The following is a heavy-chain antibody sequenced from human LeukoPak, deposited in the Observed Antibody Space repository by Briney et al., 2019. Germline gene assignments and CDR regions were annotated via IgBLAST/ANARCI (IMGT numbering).Heavy chain of an antibody. CDR3: ARDRSGWDDAFDI. CDR2: ISGSGGST. J-gene: IGHJ3*02. V-gene: IGHV3-23*01. CDR1: GFTFSSYA. Sequence: GGSLRLSCAASGFTFSSYAMSWVRQAPGKGLEWVSAISGSGGSTYYADSVKGRFTISRDNAKNSLYLQMNSLRAEDTAVYYCARDRSGWDDAFDIWGQGTMVTVSS. D-gene: IGHD6-19*01.